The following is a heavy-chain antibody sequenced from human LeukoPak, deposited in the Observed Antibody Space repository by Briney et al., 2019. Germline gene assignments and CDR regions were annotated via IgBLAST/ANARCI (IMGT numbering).Heavy chain of an antibody. CDR1: GYTLTVYY. V-gene: IGHV1-2*02. J-gene: IGHJ4*02. Sequence: GASVKVSCKASGYTLTVYYIHWVRQAPGQGLEWMGWINPNSGGTNYAQKFQGRVTMTRDTSISTTYMELSRLRSDDTAVYYCARELTLVGARNFDYWGQGTLVTVSS. D-gene: IGHD1-26*01. CDR3: ARELTLVGARNFDY. CDR2: INPNSGGT.